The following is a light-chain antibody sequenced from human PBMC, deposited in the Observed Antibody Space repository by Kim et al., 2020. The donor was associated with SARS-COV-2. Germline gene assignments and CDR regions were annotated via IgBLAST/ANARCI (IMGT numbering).Light chain of an antibody. CDR1: DIGSKS. CDR2: YDS. Sequence: SYELTQPPSVSVAPGKTATITCGGNDIGSKSVHWYQQKPGQAPLLVIYYDSDRPSGIPERFSGSNSGNTATLTISRVEAGDEADYYCQVWHSGTDLYVFGTGTKVTVL. CDR3: QVWHSGTDLYV. J-gene: IGLJ1*01. V-gene: IGLV3-21*04.